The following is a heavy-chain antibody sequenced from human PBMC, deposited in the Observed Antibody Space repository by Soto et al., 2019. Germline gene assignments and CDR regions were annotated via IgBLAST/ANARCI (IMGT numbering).Heavy chain of an antibody. D-gene: IGHD5-12*01. CDR3: ASGTADSGYDYYFDY. Sequence: SETLSLTCTVSGGSISSYYWSWIRQPPGKGLEWIGYIYYSGSTNYNPSLESRVTISVDTSKNQFSLKLSSVTAADTAVYYCASGTADSGYDYYFDYWGQGTLVTVSS. J-gene: IGHJ4*02. CDR2: IYYSGST. V-gene: IGHV4-59*01. CDR1: GGSISSYY.